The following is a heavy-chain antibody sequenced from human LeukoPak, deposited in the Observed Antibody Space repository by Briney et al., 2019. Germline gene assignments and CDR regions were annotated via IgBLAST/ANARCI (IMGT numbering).Heavy chain of an antibody. CDR1: GYTVNSYG. J-gene: IGHJ5*02. CDR2: ISAYNGNT. CDR3: ARDLVAAAATNWFDP. V-gene: IGHV1-18*01. D-gene: IGHD6-13*01. Sequence: ASVKVSCKASGYTVNSYGISWVRQAPGQGLEWMGWISAYNGNTNYAQKLQGRVTMTTDTSTSTAYMELRSLRSDDTAVYYCARDLVAAAATNWFDPWGQGTLVTVSS.